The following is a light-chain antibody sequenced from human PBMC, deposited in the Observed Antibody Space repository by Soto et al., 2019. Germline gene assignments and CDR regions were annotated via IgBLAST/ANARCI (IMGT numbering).Light chain of an antibody. CDR3: LTHSDSSNV. CDR2: EVN. Sequence: QSALTQPPAASGSPGQSVASSCTGTSRDVGASDYVSWYQQHSGKAPKLLLYEVNKRPARVPDRCSGSKSGNTASLTVSALQADDEADYYCLTHSDSSNVLGTATKVTV. CDR1: SRDVGASDY. J-gene: IGLJ1*01. V-gene: IGLV2-8*01.